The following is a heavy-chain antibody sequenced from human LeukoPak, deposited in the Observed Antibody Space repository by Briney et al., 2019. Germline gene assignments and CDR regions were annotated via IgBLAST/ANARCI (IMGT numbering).Heavy chain of an antibody. V-gene: IGHV4-30-2*01. D-gene: IGHD3-16*01. J-gene: IGHJ4*02. CDR1: GGSISSGGYS. CDR2: IYQNGNT. CDR3: ARVAFGGVFDY. Sequence: PSQTLSLTCAVSGGSISSGGYSWSWIRQPPGKGLEWIGYIYQNGNTYYNPSLKSRVTISVDRSKNQFSLNLSSVTAADTAVYYCARVAFGGVFDYWGQGTLITVSS.